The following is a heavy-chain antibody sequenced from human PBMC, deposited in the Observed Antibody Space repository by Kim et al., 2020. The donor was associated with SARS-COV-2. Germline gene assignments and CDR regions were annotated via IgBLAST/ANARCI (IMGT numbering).Heavy chain of an antibody. CDR3: ARDRSITMIVVEYYFDY. Sequence: GGSLRLSCAASGFTFSSYAMHWVRQAPGKGLEWVAVISYDGSNKYYADSVKGRFTISRDNSKNTLYLQMNSLRAEDTAVYYCARDRSITMIVVEYYFDYWGQGTLVTVSS. D-gene: IGHD3-22*01. V-gene: IGHV3-30*04. CDR2: ISYDGSNK. J-gene: IGHJ4*02. CDR1: GFTFSSYA.